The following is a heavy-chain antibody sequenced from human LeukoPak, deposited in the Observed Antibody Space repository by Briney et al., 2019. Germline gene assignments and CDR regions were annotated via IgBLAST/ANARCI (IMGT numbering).Heavy chain of an antibody. D-gene: IGHD3-10*01. J-gene: IGHJ4*02. CDR3: ARHMVRGVIWDY. CDR2: IYYSGST. CDR1: GGSISSSSYY. Sequence: PSETLSLTCTVSGGSISSSSYYWGWIREPPGKGLERIGSIYYSGSTYYNPSLKSRVTISVDTYKNQISLQLSSVTAADTAVYYCARHMVRGVIWDYWGQGTLVTVSS. V-gene: IGHV4-39*01.